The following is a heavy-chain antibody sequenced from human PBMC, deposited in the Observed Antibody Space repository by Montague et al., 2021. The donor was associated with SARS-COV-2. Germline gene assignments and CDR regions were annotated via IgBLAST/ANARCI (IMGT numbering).Heavy chain of an antibody. J-gene: IGHJ3*02. V-gene: IGHV2-70*11. CDR2: IAWDDDT. D-gene: IGHD2-15*01. CDR1: GFSLTTSGMS. Sequence: PALVKPTQTLTLTCTFSGFSLTTSGMSVTWIRQPPGKALEWLARIAWDDDTYYRTSLETRLTLSKDTSKNQVALTMTNVDPADTGAYFCARVRRRGGCVLGDPFDIWGQGTFVTVS. CDR3: ARVRRRGGCVLGDPFDI.